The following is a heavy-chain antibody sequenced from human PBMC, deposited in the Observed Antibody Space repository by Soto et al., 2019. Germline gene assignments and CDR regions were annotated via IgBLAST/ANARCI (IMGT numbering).Heavy chain of an antibody. J-gene: IGHJ6*02. CDR1: GFTFSSYS. Sequence: EVQLVESGGGLVKPGGSLRLSCAASGFTFSSYSMNWVRQAPGKGLEWVSSISSSSSYIYYADSVKGRFTISRDNAKNSLYLQMNSLRAEDTAVYYCASPAGDTAMVTGYYYGMDVWGQGTTVTVSS. D-gene: IGHD5-18*01. CDR2: ISSSSSYI. V-gene: IGHV3-21*01. CDR3: ASPAGDTAMVTGYYYGMDV.